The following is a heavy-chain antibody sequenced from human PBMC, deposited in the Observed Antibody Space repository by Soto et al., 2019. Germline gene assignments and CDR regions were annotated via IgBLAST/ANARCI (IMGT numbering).Heavy chain of an antibody. D-gene: IGHD6-19*01. J-gene: IGHJ1*01. CDR2: IYWNDDK. Sequence: SGPTLVNPTQTLTLTCTFSGFLLSTSGVGVGWIRQPPGKALEWLALIYWNDDKRYSPSLKSRFTITKDTSKNQVVLTMTNMDPVDTATYYCAHRRAVAGSGYFQHWGQGTLVTVSS. CDR3: AHRRAVAGSGYFQH. CDR1: GFLLSTSGVG. V-gene: IGHV2-5*01.